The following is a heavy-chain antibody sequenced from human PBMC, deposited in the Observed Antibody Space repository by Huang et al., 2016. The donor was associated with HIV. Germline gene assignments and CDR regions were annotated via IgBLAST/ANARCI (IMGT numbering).Heavy chain of an antibody. CDR2: MNPNTGKA. V-gene: IGHV1-8*02. J-gene: IGHJ4*02. CDR1: GYTFNNYD. D-gene: IGHD4-17*01. Sequence: QVHLVQSGAEVKKPGASVKVSCKASGYTFNNYDINWVRQTPGRGLEWMGWMNPNTGKAGFAQSFQGRVTMTRKTSITTAYMELTSLTSEDTAVYYCARSAYGDLDYWGLGTLVIVSS. CDR3: ARSAYGDLDY.